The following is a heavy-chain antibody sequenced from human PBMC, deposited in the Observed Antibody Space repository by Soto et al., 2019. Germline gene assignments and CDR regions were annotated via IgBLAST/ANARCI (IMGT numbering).Heavy chain of an antibody. CDR1: GGTFSSYA. V-gene: IGHV1-69*13. Sequence: SVKVSCKASGGTFSSYAISWVRQAPGQGLEWMGGIIPIFGTANYAQKFQGRVTITADESTSTAYMELSSLRSEDTAVYYCARRNIVGATPSYYYGMDVWGQGTTVTVSS. CDR2: IIPIFGTA. J-gene: IGHJ6*02. CDR3: ARRNIVGATPSYYYGMDV. D-gene: IGHD1-26*01.